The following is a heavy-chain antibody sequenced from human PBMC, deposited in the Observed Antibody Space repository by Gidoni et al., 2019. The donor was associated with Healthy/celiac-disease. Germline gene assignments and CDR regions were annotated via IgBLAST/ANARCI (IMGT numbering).Heavy chain of an antibody. D-gene: IGHD5-12*01. CDR1: GGSFSGYS. CDR2: INHSGST. V-gene: IGHV4-34*01. Sequence: QVQLQQWGAGLLKPSETLSLTCAVYGGSFSGYSWSWIRQPPGKGLEWIGEINHSGSTTYNPSLKSRVTISVDTSKNQFSLKLSSVTAADTAVYYCARGTRRDGYNLFDYWGQGTLVTVSS. J-gene: IGHJ4*02. CDR3: ARGTRRDGYNLFDY.